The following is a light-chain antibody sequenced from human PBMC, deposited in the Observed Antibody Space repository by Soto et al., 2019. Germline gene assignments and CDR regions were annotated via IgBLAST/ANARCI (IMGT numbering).Light chain of an antibody. CDR2: AVT. V-gene: IGLV2-11*01. CDR1: SSDVGAYNF. Sequence: QTVLTPRGSMSGTPGEAVRISCPGTSSDVGAYNFVSLYHQLPCNAPRAVIDAVTXGPPAVPARFSGSKSGNTPSLTISGLQAEDAAEYYCCSYGGSYTFDVFGTGTQVTVL. J-gene: IGLJ1*01. CDR3: CSYGGSYTFDV.